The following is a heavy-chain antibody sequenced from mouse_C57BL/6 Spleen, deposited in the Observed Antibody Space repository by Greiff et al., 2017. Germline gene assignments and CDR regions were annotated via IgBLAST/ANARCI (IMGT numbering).Heavy chain of an antibody. D-gene: IGHD3-2*01. CDR1: GYAFSSSW. CDR2: IYPGDGDT. V-gene: IGHV1-82*01. J-gene: IGHJ4*01. Sequence: QVQLQQSGPELVKPGASVKISCKASGYAFSSSWMNWVKQRPGKGLEWIGRIYPGDGDTNYNGKFKGKATLTADKSSSTAYMQLSSLTSEDSAVYCCARSDSHYYAMDYWGQGTSVTVSS. CDR3: ARSDSHYYAMDY.